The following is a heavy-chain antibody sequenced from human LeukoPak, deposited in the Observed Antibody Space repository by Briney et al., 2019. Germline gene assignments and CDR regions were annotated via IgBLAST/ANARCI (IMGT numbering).Heavy chain of an antibody. CDR3: ARSSYGVELGDY. CDR1: GYTFTSYG. J-gene: IGHJ4*02. V-gene: IGHV1-18*01. D-gene: IGHD5-18*01. CDR2: ISAYNGNT. Sequence: ASVKVSCKASGYTFTSYGISWVRQAPGQGLEWMGRISAYNGNTNYAQKLQGRVTMTTDTSTSTAYMELRSLRSDDTAVCYCARSSYGVELGDYWGQGTLVTVSS.